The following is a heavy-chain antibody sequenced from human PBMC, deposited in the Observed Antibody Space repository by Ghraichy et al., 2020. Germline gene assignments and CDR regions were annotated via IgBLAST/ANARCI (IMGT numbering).Heavy chain of an antibody. CDR3: AIFSPGIPPEY. Sequence: GESLNISCKGSGYIFSSYWIAWVRQMPGKGLEWMGIIYAGDSDTRYSPSFQGQVTMSVDKSIRTAYLQWSSLKASDTAMYYCAIFSPGIPPEYWGQGTQVTVSS. CDR1: GYIFSSYW. CDR2: IYAGDSDT. J-gene: IGHJ4*02. V-gene: IGHV5-51*01. D-gene: IGHD2-21*02.